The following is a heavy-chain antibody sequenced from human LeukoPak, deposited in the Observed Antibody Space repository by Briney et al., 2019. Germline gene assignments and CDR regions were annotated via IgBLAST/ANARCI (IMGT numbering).Heavy chain of an antibody. V-gene: IGHV4-4*07. Sequence: SGTLSLTCTVSGGSLSRYYWNWIRQPAGKGLEWIGRIYTSGSTNYNPSLKSRITMSVDTSKNQFSLKLSSVTAADTAVYYCATVYSSGWNTFDYWGQGTLVTVSS. D-gene: IGHD6-19*01. CDR2: IYTSGST. CDR3: ATVYSSGWNTFDY. CDR1: GGSLSRYY. J-gene: IGHJ4*02.